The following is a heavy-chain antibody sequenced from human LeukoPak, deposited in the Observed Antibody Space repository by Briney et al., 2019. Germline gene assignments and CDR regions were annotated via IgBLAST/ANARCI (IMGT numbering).Heavy chain of an antibody. CDR3: ARVFPPLEYYDSSGYYYFDY. CDR2: IYYSGST. Sequence: SETLSLTCTVSGGSISTYFWTWIRQFPGKGLEWIGYIYYSGSTNYNPSLKSRVTISVDTSKNQFSLKLSSVTAADTAVYYCARVFPPLEYYDSSGYYYFDYWGQGTLVTVSS. CDR1: GGSISTYF. D-gene: IGHD3-22*01. V-gene: IGHV4-59*01. J-gene: IGHJ4*02.